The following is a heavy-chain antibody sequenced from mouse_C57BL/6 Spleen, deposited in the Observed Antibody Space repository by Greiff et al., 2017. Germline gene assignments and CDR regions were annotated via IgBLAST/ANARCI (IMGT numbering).Heavy chain of an antibody. CDR1: GYTFTSYW. Sequence: VQLQQPGAELLRPGSSVKLSCKASGYTFTSYWMHWVKQRPIQGLEWIGNIDPSDSDTHYNQKFKDKATLTVDKSSSTAYMQLSSLTSEDSAVYYCARGDYGSSYWYFDVWGTGTTVTVSS. D-gene: IGHD1-1*01. V-gene: IGHV1-52*01. J-gene: IGHJ1*03. CDR3: ARGDYGSSYWYFDV. CDR2: IDPSDSDT.